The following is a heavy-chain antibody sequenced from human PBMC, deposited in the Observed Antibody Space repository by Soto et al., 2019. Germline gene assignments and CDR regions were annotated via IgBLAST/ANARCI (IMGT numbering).Heavy chain of an antibody. Sequence: GGSLRLSCAASGFSFGTFVMTWFRQAPGGGLEWVASITDSGYTASYAETVEGRFTVSRDNSKNKLHLQMNDLRAEDTATYYCAKNGQWLATPPEAWGQGTLVPVSS. V-gene: IGHV3-23*01. J-gene: IGHJ4*02. CDR3: AKNGQWLATPPEA. D-gene: IGHD6-19*01. CDR1: GFSFGTFV. CDR2: ITDSGYTA.